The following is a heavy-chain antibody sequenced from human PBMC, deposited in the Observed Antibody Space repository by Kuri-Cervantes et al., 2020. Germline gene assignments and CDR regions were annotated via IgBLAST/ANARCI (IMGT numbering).Heavy chain of an antibody. CDR1: GFTFSSYT. D-gene: IGHD1-26*01. V-gene: IGHV3-48*01. J-gene: IGHJ6*03. Sequence: GESLKISCAASGFTFSSYTMNWVRQAPGKGLEWVSYITSSGSTIYYADSVKGRFTISRDNAKNSLYLQMNSLRAEDTAVYYCARSYDGSYYYYYYMDVWGKGTTVTVSS. CDR2: ITSSGSTI. CDR3: ARSYDGSYYYYYYMDV.